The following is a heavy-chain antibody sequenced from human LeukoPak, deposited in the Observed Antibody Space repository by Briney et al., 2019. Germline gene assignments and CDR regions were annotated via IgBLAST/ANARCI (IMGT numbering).Heavy chain of an antibody. Sequence: GGSLRLSCAASGFTFSSYEMNWARQAPGKGLEWVSYISSSGSTIYYADSVKGRFTISRDNAKNSLYLQMNSLRAEDTAVYYCARGSSQYYYYGMDVWGKGTTVTVSS. CDR1: GFTFSSYE. V-gene: IGHV3-48*03. J-gene: IGHJ6*04. D-gene: IGHD6-6*01. CDR3: ARGSSQYYYYGMDV. CDR2: ISSSGSTI.